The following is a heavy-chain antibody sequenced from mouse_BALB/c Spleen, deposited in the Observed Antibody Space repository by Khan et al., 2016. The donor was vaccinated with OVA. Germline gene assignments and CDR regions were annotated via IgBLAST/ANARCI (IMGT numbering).Heavy chain of an antibody. CDR1: GYTFTSYT. V-gene: IGHV1-4*01. D-gene: IGHD2-14*01. Sequence: VQLQESGAELARPGASVKMSCKASGYTFTSYTIHWIKKRPGQGLEWIGYINPSNDYTNYNQKFKDKATLTTDKSSTTAYLRLSSLTSDDSAVXNCVRDGAYHRNDGWFAYWGQGTLVTVPA. CDR2: INPSNDYT. J-gene: IGHJ3*01. CDR3: VRDGAYHRNDGWFAY.